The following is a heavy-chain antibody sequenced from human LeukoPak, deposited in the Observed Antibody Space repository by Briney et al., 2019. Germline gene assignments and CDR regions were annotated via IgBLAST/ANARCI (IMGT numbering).Heavy chain of an antibody. V-gene: IGHV1-2*02. CDR3: ARDMEARDGYNSPLDY. J-gene: IGHJ4*02. Sequence: ASVKVSCKASGYTFTGYYMHRVRQAPGQGLEWMGWINPNSGGTNYAQKFQGRVTMTRDTSISTAYMELSRLRSHDTAVYYCARDMEARDGYNSPLDYWGQGTLVTVSS. D-gene: IGHD5-24*01. CDR2: INPNSGGT. CDR1: GYTFTGYY.